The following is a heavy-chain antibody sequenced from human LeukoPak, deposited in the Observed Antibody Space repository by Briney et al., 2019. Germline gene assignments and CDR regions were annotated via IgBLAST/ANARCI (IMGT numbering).Heavy chain of an antibody. J-gene: IGHJ3*02. CDR1: GGSIMVAVYS. Sequence: KPSETLSLTCTVSGGSIMVAVYSWSWIRQPPGKGLEWIGYIYYSGRSYYNPSLKSRVTISLDRSKNQFSLRLSSVTAADTAVYFCPRGYGENSGAVDIWGQGTLVTVSS. CDR3: PRGYGENSGAVDI. CDR2: IYYSGRS. V-gene: IGHV4-30-2*01. D-gene: IGHD4-23*01.